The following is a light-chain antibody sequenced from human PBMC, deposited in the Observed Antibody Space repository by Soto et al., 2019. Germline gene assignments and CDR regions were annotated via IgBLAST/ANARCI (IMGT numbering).Light chain of an antibody. CDR3: SSYTRSSAGV. Sequence: QSALTQPASVSGSPGQSITISCTGTSSDVGAYNYVSWYQQYPGKAPKLLIYEVSNRPSGVSNRFSGSKSGNTASLTISGLQAEDEADYYCSSYTRSSAGVFGGGTKLTVL. CDR1: SSDVGAYNY. V-gene: IGLV2-14*01. J-gene: IGLJ3*02. CDR2: EVS.